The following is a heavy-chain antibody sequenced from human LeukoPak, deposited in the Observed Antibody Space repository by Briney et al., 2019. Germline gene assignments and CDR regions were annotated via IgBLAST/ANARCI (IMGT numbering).Heavy chain of an antibody. CDR2: ISWKSGSI. CDR3: AKRNTMIRGGPCFDR. CDR1: GFTFDDYA. Sequence: GRSLRLSCAASGFTFDDYAMHWVRQAPGKGLEWVSGISWKSGSIGYADSVKGRFTISRDNSKNTLYLQMNDLRPEDTAKYYGAKRNTMIRGGPCFDRWGQGLLVTVSS. J-gene: IGHJ4*02. V-gene: IGHV3-9*01. D-gene: IGHD3-10*01.